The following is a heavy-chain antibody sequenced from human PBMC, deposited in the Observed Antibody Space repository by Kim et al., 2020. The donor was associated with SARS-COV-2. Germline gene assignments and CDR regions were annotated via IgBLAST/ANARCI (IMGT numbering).Heavy chain of an antibody. D-gene: IGHD3-10*01. CDR3: FRGGVDF. CDR2: DGTST. J-gene: IGHJ4*02. Sequence: DGTSTYYPDAVKGRFAISRDNSKNTLYQQMNSLRTEDTAVYYCFRGGVDFWGQGTLVTVSS. V-gene: IGHV3-74*01.